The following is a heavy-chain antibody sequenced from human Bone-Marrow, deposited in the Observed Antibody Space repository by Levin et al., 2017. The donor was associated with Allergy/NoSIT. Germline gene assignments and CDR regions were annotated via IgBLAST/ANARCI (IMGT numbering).Heavy chain of an antibody. V-gene: IGHV3-15*01. CDR1: GFTFSDAW. D-gene: IGHD3-9*01. J-gene: IGHJ4*02. Sequence: PGGSLRLSCAASGFTFSDAWMNWVRQAPGKGLEWVGRIKSNSNGETTEYSASARGRFTILRDDSKNLLYLEMTSLTTEDTAVYYCTTDASLRYFDWLFSDWGQGTLVTVSS. CDR3: TTDASLRYFDWLFSD. CDR2: IKSNSNGETT.